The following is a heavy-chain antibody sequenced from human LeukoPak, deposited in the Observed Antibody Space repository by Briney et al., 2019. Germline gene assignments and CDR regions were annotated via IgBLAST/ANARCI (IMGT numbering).Heavy chain of an antibody. D-gene: IGHD2-21*01. CDR3: VRAYHPGGWFDP. CDR1: GFTFSSYW. CDR2: IKQDGSEK. V-gene: IGHV3-7*04. J-gene: IGHJ5*02. Sequence: GGSLRLSCAASGFTFSSYWMSWVRQAPGKGLEWVANIKQDGSEKYYVDSVKGRFTISRDNAKDSLYLQMNSLTAEDTAMYYCVRAYHPGGWFDPWGQGTLVTVSS.